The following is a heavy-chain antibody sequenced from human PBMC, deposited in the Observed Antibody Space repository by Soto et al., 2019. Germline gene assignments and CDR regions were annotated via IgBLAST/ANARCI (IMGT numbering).Heavy chain of an antibody. V-gene: IGHV1-2*04. CDR2: INPNSGGT. Sequence: ASVKGYCKASGYTFTGYYMHWVRQATGQGLEWMGWINPNSGGTNYAQKFQGWVTMTRDTSISTAYMELSRLRSDDTAVYYCARGCSSTSCYDPSSFDYWGQGTLVTVSS. CDR3: ARGCSSTSCYDPSSFDY. CDR1: GYTFTGYY. J-gene: IGHJ4*02. D-gene: IGHD2-2*01.